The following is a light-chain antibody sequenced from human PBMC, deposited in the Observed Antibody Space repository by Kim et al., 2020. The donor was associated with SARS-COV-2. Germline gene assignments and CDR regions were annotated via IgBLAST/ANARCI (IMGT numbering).Light chain of an antibody. V-gene: IGKV1-17*03. CDR1: QGIGSY. CDR3: LQHNSYPLT. Sequence: SASVGDRVTITCRASQGIGSYLAWFQQKPGTVPKRLIYGASTLESWVPSRFGGSASGTEYTLTISSLQPEDSATYYCLQHNSYPLTFGGGTKLEI. J-gene: IGKJ4*01. CDR2: GAS.